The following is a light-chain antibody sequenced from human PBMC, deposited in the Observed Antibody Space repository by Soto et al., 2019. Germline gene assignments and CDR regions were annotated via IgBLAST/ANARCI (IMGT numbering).Light chain of an antibody. J-gene: IGLJ3*02. CDR2: SNN. CDR1: SSNIGSNY. Sequence: QSALTQPPSASGTPGQRVTISCSGSSSNIGSNYVYWYQQLPGTAPKLLIYSNNQRPSGVPDRFSGSKSGTSASLAISGLRSEDEADYYCAAWDDSLSGLVFGGGTKLTV. V-gene: IGLV1-47*02. CDR3: AAWDDSLSGLV.